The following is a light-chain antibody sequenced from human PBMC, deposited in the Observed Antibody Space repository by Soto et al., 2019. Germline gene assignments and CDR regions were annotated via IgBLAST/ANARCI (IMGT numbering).Light chain of an antibody. J-gene: IGKJ2*01. CDR2: DAS. V-gene: IGKV1-5*01. CDR1: QSISSW. CDR3: QQYNSYST. Sequence: DIQMTQSPSNLSASVGDRVTITCRASQSISSWLAWYQQKPGKAPKLLIYDASSLESGVPSRFSGSGSGTEFTLTISSPQPDDFATYYCQQYNSYSTFGQGTKLEIK.